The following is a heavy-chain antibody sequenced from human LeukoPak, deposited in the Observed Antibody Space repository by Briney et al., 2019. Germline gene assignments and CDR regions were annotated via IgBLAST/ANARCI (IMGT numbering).Heavy chain of an antibody. CDR1: GGSITSYY. D-gene: IGHD1-26*01. CDR3: ASHVPSGYYYYMDV. V-gene: IGHV4-59*01. CDR2: VYYSGTT. J-gene: IGHJ6*03. Sequence: SETLSLTCTVSGGSITSYYWSWIRQPPGKGLEWIGYVYYSGTTNYNPSVKSRVTISVDTSKNQFSLKLTSVTAADTAVYYCASHVPSGYYYYMDVWGKGTTVTVSS.